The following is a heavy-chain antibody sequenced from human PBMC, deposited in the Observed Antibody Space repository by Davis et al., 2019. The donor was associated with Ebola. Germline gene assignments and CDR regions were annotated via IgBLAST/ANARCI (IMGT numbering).Heavy chain of an antibody. Sequence: SETLSLTCAVYGGSFSGYYWSWIRQPPGKGLEWIGEINHSGSTNYNPSLKSRVTISVDTSKNQFSLKLSSVTAADTAVYYCARDWKSGLLLNAFDIWGQGTMVTVSS. CDR3: ARDWKSGLLLNAFDI. CDR2: INHSGST. D-gene: IGHD2-15*01. V-gene: IGHV4-34*01. J-gene: IGHJ3*02. CDR1: GGSFSGYY.